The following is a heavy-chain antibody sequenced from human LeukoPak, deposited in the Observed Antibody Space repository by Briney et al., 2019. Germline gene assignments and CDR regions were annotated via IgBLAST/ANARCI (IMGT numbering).Heavy chain of an antibody. Sequence: ASVKVSCKASGFTFTTHDYNWVRQAPGQGLEWMGWISAYNGNTNYAQKLQGRVTMTTDTSTSTAYMELRSLRSDDTAVYYCARESGWFDPWGQGTLVTVSS. CDR3: ARESGWFDP. CDR2: ISAYNGNT. V-gene: IGHV1-18*01. CDR1: GFTFTTHD. J-gene: IGHJ5*02.